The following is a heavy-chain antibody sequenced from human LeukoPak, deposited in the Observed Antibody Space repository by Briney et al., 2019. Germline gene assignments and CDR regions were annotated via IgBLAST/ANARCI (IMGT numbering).Heavy chain of an antibody. J-gene: IGHJ6*03. Sequence: SGGSLRLSCAASGFTLSDYHMSWVRQAPGGGLEWVSAISGSGDKTFHADSVKGRFTTSRDNSKNTLSLQMSSLRVEDSAVYFCAKDTSAWWYHRAYMNVWGTGTTVTVSS. CDR2: ISGSGDKT. V-gene: IGHV3-23*01. D-gene: IGHD2-15*01. CDR3: AKDTSAWWYHRAYMNV. CDR1: GFTLSDYH.